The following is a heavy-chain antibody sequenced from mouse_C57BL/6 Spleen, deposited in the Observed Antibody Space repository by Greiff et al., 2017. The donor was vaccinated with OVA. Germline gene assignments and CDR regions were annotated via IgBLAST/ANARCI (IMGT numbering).Heavy chain of an antibody. CDR1: GYTFTSYW. V-gene: IGHV1-55*01. CDR2: IYPGSGST. CDR3: ARNDGNYALFAY. Sequence: QVQLQQPGAELVKPGASVKMSCTASGYTFTSYWITWVRQRPGQGLEWIGDIYPGSGSTNYHEKIKSKATLTVDTSSITANTQRSSLTSEDSSVYYCARNDGNYALFAYWGQGTLVTVSA. D-gene: IGHD2-3*01. J-gene: IGHJ3*01.